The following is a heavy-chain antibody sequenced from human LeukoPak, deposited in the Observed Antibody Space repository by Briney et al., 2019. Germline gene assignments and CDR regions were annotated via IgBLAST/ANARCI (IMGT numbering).Heavy chain of an antibody. CDR3: ARRRDNWNDALDY. Sequence: SETLSLTCTVSGGSISSYYWSWIRQPPGKGLEWIGYIYYSGSTNYNPSLKGRVTISVDTSKNQFSLKLSSVTAADTAVYYCARRRDNWNDALDYWGQGTLVTVSS. CDR1: GGSISSYY. D-gene: IGHD1-20*01. J-gene: IGHJ4*02. CDR2: IYYSGST. V-gene: IGHV4-59*08.